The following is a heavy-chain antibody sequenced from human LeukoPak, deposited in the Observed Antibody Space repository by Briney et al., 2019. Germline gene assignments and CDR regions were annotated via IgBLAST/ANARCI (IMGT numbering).Heavy chain of an antibody. J-gene: IGHJ4*02. CDR2: ISSNAGST. Sequence: GGPLRLSCAASGFTFSSYAMHWVRQAPGKGLEYVSAISSNAGSTYYANPVKGRFTISRDNSKNTLYLQMGSLRAEDMAVYYCARDRSMVTTLGVYYFDYWGQGTLVTVSS. CDR3: ARDRSMVTTLGVYYFDY. V-gene: IGHV3-64*01. D-gene: IGHD2-8*02. CDR1: GFTFSSYA.